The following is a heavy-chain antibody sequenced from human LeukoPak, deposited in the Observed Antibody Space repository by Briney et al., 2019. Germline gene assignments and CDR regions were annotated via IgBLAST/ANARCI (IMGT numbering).Heavy chain of an antibody. D-gene: IGHD3-22*01. CDR1: GFTFSDHY. V-gene: IGHV3-49*03. CDR2: IRSKAYGGTT. J-gene: IGHJ4*02. Sequence: PGGSLRLSCAASGFTFSDHYMSWIRQAPGKGLEWVGFIRSKAYGGTTEYAASVKGRFTISRDDSKSIAYLQMNSLKTEDTAVYYCTRAWFEAGGIVVVITHHFDYWGQGTLVTVSS. CDR3: TRAWFEAGGIVVVITHHFDY.